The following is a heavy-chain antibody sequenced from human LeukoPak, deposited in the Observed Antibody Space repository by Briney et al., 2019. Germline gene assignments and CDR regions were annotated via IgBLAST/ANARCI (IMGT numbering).Heavy chain of an antibody. Sequence: ASVKVSCKASGYTFTGYYMHWVRQAPGQGLEWMGWINPNSGGTNYAQKFQGWVTMTRDTSISTAYMELSRLRSEGTAVYYCARGWLAETTVVTPYNYWGQGTLVTVSS. CDR1: GYTFTGYY. V-gene: IGHV1-2*04. CDR3: ARGWLAETTVVTPYNY. CDR2: INPNSGGT. J-gene: IGHJ4*02. D-gene: IGHD4-23*01.